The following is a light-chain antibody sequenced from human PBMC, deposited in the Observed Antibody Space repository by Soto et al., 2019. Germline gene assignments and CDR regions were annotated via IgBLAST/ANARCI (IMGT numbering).Light chain of an antibody. CDR3: QQRSNWPPIT. CDR1: QSVSSY. Sequence: EIVLTRSPATLSLSPGQMSTLSCRASQSVSSYLAAYQQKPAQAPRLLVYDASNRATGIPASFSGSGSATDFTLPISGLQPPDFAAYYCQQRSNWPPITFGHGTRLEIK. CDR2: DAS. V-gene: IGKV3-11*01. J-gene: IGKJ5*01.